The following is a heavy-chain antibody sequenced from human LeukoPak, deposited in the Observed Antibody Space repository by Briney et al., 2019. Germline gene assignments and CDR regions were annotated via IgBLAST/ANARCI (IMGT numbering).Heavy chain of an antibody. CDR1: GGSISSYY. D-gene: IGHD2-2*02. Sequence: SETLSLTCTVSGGSISSYYWSWIRQPAGKGLEWIGRIYTSGSTNYNPSLKSRVTMSVDTSKNQFSLKLISVTAADTAVYYCARGTYCSSTSCYTFDYWGQGTLVTVSS. V-gene: IGHV4-4*07. CDR3: ARGTYCSSTSCYTFDY. CDR2: IYTSGST. J-gene: IGHJ4*02.